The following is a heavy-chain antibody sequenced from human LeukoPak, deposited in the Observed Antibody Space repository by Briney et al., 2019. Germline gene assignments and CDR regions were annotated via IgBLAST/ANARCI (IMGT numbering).Heavy chain of an antibody. D-gene: IGHD3-22*01. CDR1: GYSFTSYW. V-gene: IGHV5-10-1*01. J-gene: IGHJ4*02. Sequence: GESLKISCKGSGYSFTSYWISWVRQMPGKGLEWMGRIDPSDSHTNYSPSFQGHVTISADKSISTAYLQWSSLKASDTAMYYCARLSYYDSSGPPRFDYWGQGTLVTVSS. CDR2: IDPSDSHT. CDR3: ARLSYYDSSGPPRFDY.